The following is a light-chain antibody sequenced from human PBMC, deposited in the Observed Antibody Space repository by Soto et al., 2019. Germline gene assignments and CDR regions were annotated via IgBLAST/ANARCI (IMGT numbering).Light chain of an antibody. CDR3: TSYTNSSTLGV. Sequence: QSALTQPPSVSGSPGQSITISCTGTSSDVGDYNRVSWYQHHPGKAPKLMIFEVTNRPSGVSNRFSGSKSGDTASLTISGLQAEDEAAYYSTSYTNSSTLGVFGTGTKLTVL. CDR2: EVT. J-gene: IGLJ1*01. V-gene: IGLV2-14*01. CDR1: SSDVGDYNR.